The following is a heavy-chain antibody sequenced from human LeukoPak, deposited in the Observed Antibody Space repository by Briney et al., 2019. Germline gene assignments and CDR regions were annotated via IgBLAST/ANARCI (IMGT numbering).Heavy chain of an antibody. J-gene: IGHJ4*02. CDR2: ISCYNGET. D-gene: IGHD1-7*01. CDR3: ARGGTSGFDY. Sequence: ASVKVSCKASGYIFRSYGLSWVRQAPGQGLEWLGWISCYNGETRYEQNLQGRVTMTTDTSTSTAYMELRSLRSDDTAVYYCARGGTSGFDYWGQGTLVTVSS. CDR1: GYIFRSYG. V-gene: IGHV1-18*01.